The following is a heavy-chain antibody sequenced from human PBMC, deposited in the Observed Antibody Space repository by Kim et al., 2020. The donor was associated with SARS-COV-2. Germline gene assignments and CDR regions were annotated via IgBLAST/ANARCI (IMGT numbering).Heavy chain of an antibody. CDR3: ARALKYSSSSTLYYYYYGMDV. D-gene: IGHD6-6*01. J-gene: IGHJ6*02. Sequence: SETLSLTCTVSGGSISSYYWSWIRQPPGKGLEWIGYIYYSGSTNYNPSLKSRVTISVDTSKNQFSLKLSSVTAADTAVYYCARALKYSSSSTLYYYYYGMDVWGQGTTVTVSS. CDR2: IYYSGST. V-gene: IGHV4-59*13. CDR1: GGSISSYY.